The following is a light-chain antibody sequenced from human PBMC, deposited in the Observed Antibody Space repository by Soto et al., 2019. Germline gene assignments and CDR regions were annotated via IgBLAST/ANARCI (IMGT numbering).Light chain of an antibody. CDR2: DAS. CDR1: QDINNW. V-gene: IGKV1-5*01. J-gene: IGKJ1*01. Sequence: DIQMTQSPSTLSASVGDRVTIACRASQDINNWLAWYQQKPGNAPKFLIYDASTLESGVPSRFSGGGYGTEFTLTISSLQPDDYATYYCQQYYSRRTFGQGPKVDIX. CDR3: QQYYSRRT.